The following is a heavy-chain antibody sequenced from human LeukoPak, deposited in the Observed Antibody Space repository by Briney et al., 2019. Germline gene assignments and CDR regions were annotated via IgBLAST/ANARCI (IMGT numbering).Heavy chain of an antibody. CDR3: ARGRRGIFDNWFDP. CDR2: IYYSGST. CDR1: GGSISSYY. Sequence: SETLSLTCTVSGGSISSYYWSWIRQPPGKGLEWIGYIYYSGSTNYNPSLKSRVTISVDTSKNQFSLKPSSVTAADTAVYYCARGRRGIFDNWFDPWGQGTLVTVSS. J-gene: IGHJ5*02. D-gene: IGHD1-14*01. V-gene: IGHV4-59*01.